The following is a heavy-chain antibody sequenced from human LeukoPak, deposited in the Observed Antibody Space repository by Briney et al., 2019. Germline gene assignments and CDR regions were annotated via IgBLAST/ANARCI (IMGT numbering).Heavy chain of an antibody. CDR1: GFTFSSYG. J-gene: IGHJ4*02. V-gene: IGHV3-30*18. CDR2: ISYDGINK. Sequence: GGSLRLSCAASGFTFSSYGMHWVRQAPGKGLEWVAVISYDGINKYYADSVKGRFTISRDNSKNTLYLQMNSLRAEDTAVYYCAKGRGYDFWSGYSSFDYWGQGALVTVSS. CDR3: AKGRGYDFWSGYSSFDY. D-gene: IGHD3-3*01.